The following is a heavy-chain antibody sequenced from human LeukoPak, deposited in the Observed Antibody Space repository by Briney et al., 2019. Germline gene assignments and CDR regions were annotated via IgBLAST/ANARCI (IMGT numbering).Heavy chain of an antibody. V-gene: IGHV1-69*05. CDR1: GGTFSSYA. CDR2: IIPIFGTA. Sequence: SVKVSCKASGGTFSSYAISWVRQAPGQGLEWMGRIIPIFGTANYAQKFQGRVTITTDESTSTAYMELSSLRSEDTAVYYCAYCPHYYDCSGPPGLYLYMDVWGKGTTATVSS. D-gene: IGHD3-22*01. J-gene: IGHJ6*03. CDR3: AYCPHYYDCSGPPGLYLYMDV.